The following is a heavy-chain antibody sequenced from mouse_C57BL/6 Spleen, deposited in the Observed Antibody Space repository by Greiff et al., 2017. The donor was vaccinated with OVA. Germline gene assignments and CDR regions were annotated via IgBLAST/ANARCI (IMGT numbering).Heavy chain of an antibody. D-gene: IGHD2-4*01. CDR1: GYTFTSYW. J-gene: IGHJ3*01. V-gene: IGHV1-50*01. CDR2: IDPSDSYT. CDR3: ARTYDSLFAY. Sequence: QVQLQQSGAELVKPGASVKLSCKASGYTFTSYWMQWVKQRPGQGLEWIGEIDPSDSYTNYNQKFKGKATLTVDTSSSTAYMQLSSLTSEDSAVYYCARTYDSLFAYWGQGTLVTVSA.